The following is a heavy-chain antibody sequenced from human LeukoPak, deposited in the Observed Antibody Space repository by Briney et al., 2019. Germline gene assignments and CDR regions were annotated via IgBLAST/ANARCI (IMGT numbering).Heavy chain of an antibody. D-gene: IGHD6-19*01. Sequence: ASVKVSCKASGYTFTSYGISWVRQAPGQGLEWMGWISAYNGNTNCAQKLQGRVTMTTDTSTNTVYMELRSLRSDDTAVYYCARGKQWLRSDAFDIWGQGTMVTVSS. V-gene: IGHV1-18*01. CDR1: GYTFTSYG. CDR3: ARGKQWLRSDAFDI. CDR2: ISAYNGNT. J-gene: IGHJ3*02.